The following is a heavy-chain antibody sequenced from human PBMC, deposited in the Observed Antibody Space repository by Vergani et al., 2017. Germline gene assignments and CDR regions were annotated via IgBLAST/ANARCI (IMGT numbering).Heavy chain of an antibody. Sequence: VQLLESGGGLVQPGGSLRLTCAASEFTFSNYAMKWVRPAPRKGVEWVSMTWYVGNNNYYADSVKGRFTISKDISKNTLYLQMNSLRGDDTAVYYCARETRDTPASLDFWGQGTLVTVSS. CDR1: EFTFSNYA. CDR2: TWYVGNNN. CDR3: ARETRDTPASLDF. J-gene: IGHJ4*02. V-gene: IGHV3-33*08. D-gene: IGHD5-24*01.